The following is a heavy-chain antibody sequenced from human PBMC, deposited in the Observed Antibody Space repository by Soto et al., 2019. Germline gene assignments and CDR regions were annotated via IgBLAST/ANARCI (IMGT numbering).Heavy chain of an antibody. Sequence: QVQLVESGGGVVQPGRSLRLSCAASGFTFSSYAMHWVRQAPGKGLEWVAVISYDGSNKYYADSVKGRFTISRDNSKNTLYLRMNSLRAEDTAVYYCARGGTGRDCSGPLPFDYWGQGTLVTVSS. CDR1: GFTFSSYA. J-gene: IGHJ4*02. CDR2: ISYDGSNK. CDR3: ARGGTGRDCSGPLPFDY. D-gene: IGHD2-15*01. V-gene: IGHV3-30-3*01.